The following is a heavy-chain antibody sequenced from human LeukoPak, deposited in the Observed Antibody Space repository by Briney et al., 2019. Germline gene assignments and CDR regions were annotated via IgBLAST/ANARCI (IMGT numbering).Heavy chain of an antibody. J-gene: IGHJ4*02. CDR2: ISSSSSTV. CDR3: ARAQTYYGSGSYLY. CDR1: GFTFSRYS. D-gene: IGHD3-10*01. V-gene: IGHV3-48*02. Sequence: PGGSLRLSCAASGFTFSRYSMNWVRQAPGKGREWVSCISSSSSTVYYADSLKGRFTISRDNAKNSLYLHRNSLRDEDTAVYYCARAQTYYGSGSYLYWGQGTLVTVSS.